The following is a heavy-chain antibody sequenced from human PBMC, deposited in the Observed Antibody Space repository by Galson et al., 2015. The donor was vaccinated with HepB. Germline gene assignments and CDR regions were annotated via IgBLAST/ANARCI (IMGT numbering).Heavy chain of an antibody. V-gene: IGHV3-30*18. Sequence: SLRLSCAASGFTFSSYSMNWVRQAPGKGLEWVAVISYDGSNKYYADSVKGRFTISRDNSKNTLYLQMNSLRAEDTAVYYCAKEIWFGESHFDYWGQGTLVTVSP. J-gene: IGHJ4*02. D-gene: IGHD3-10*01. CDR1: GFTFSSYS. CDR2: ISYDGSNK. CDR3: AKEIWFGESHFDY.